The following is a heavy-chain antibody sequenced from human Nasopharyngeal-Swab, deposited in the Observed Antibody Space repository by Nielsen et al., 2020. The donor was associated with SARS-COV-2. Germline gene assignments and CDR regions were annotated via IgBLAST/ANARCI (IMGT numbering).Heavy chain of an antibody. D-gene: IGHD2-15*01. Sequence: SETLSLTCVVFGGTLNGFHWTWIRQPPGKGLEWIGEINDRGSGNYNPSLRSRVTISAGTSNIQFSLKLNSVTAADTAVYYCARGQDAYYYMDVWGEGTTVTVSS. CDR2: INDRGSG. J-gene: IGHJ6*03. CDR1: GGTLNGFH. CDR3: ARGQDAYYYMDV. V-gene: IGHV4-34*01.